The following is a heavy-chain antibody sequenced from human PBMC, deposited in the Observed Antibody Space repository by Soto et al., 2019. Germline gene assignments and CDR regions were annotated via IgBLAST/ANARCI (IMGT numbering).Heavy chain of an antibody. V-gene: IGHV4-59*01. D-gene: IGHD3-16*02. CDR2: IRYGGST. CDR1: GGSTNSYY. Sequence: SETLSLTCTVSGGSTNSYYWSWIRQPPGKGLEWIANIRYGGSTTYNPSLKSRVTISVDTPKNQFSLKLISMTAADTAVYYCTGGGGYLPEHWGQGTLVTVSS. J-gene: IGHJ4*02. CDR3: TGGGGYLPEH.